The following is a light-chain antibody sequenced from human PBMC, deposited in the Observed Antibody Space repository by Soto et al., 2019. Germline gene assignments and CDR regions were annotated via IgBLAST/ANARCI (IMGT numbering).Light chain of an antibody. CDR2: AAS. CDR3: QQYYRYPLT. Sequence: AIRMTQSPSSFSASTGDRVTITCRASQGISSYLAWYQQKPGKAPKLLIYAASTLQSGVPSRFRGSGSGTDFTLTISCLQSEDFATYYCQQYYRYPLTFGGGTKVDIK. J-gene: IGKJ4*01. CDR1: QGISSY. V-gene: IGKV1-8*01.